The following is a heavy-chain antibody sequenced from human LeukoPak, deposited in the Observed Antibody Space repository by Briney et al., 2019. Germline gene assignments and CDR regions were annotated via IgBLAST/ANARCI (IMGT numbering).Heavy chain of an antibody. V-gene: IGHV4-59*11. Sequence: PSETLSVTCTVSGGSISSHYWSCIRQPPGKGLEWIGYIYYSGSTNYNPSLKSRVAISVDTSKNQFSLKLSSVTAADTAVYYCASGVVGAPYYYYYGMDAWGQGTTVTVTS. D-gene: IGHD1-26*01. CDR3: ASGVVGAPYYYYYGMDA. CDR1: GGSISSHY. J-gene: IGHJ6*02. CDR2: IYYSGST.